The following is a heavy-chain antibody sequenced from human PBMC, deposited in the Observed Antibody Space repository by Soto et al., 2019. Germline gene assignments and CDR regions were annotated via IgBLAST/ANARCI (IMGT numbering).Heavy chain of an antibody. D-gene: IGHD1-26*01. CDR1: GYTFTGYY. Sequence: GASVKVSCKASGYTFTGYYMHWVRQAPGQGLEWMGWINPNSGGTNYAQKFQGWVTMTRDTSISTAYMELSRLRSDDTAVYYCAILPVTSGSQGFGYWGQGTQVTVSS. CDR2: INPNSGGT. CDR3: AILPVTSGSQGFGY. J-gene: IGHJ4*02. V-gene: IGHV1-2*04.